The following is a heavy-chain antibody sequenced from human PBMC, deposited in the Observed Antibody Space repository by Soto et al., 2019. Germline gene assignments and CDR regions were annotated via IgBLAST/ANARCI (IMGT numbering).Heavy chain of an antibody. CDR2: MNPNSGNT. D-gene: IGHD2-2*02. Sequence: QVQLVQSGAEVKKPGASVKVSCKASGYTFTSYDINWVRQATGQGLEWMGWMNPNSGNTGYAQKFQGRVTMTRNTSRGTAYREVSSLRCEDTAVYYCARGRVPVDIRGVGVDWFDPWGQGTLVTVSS. V-gene: IGHV1-8*01. J-gene: IGHJ5*02. CDR1: GYTFTSYD. CDR3: ARGRVPVDIRGVGVDWFDP.